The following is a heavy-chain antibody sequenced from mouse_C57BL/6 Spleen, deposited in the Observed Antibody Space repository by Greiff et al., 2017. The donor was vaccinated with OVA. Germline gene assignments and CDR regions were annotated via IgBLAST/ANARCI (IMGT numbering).Heavy chain of an antibody. V-gene: IGHV5-9-1*02. Sequence: DVMLVESGEGLVKPGGSLKLSCAASGFTFRSYAMSWVRQTPEKRLEWVAYLSSGGDYIYYADTVKGRFTISRDNARNTLYLQMSSLKSEDTAMYYCTRDQLRRYAMDYWGQGTSVTVSS. CDR1: GFTFRSYA. CDR2: LSSGGDYI. D-gene: IGHD3-2*02. J-gene: IGHJ4*01. CDR3: TRDQLRRYAMDY.